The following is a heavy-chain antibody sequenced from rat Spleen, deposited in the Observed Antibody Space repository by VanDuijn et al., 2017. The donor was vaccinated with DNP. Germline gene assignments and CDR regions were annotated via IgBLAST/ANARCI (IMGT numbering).Heavy chain of an antibody. V-gene: IGHV5-7*01. D-gene: IGHD1-4*01. Sequence: EVQLVESGGGLVQPGRSLKLSCAVSRITFSDHNMAWVRQAPKKGLEWVATISYDGSDTYYRDSGKGRFTIPRDNAKSTLYLQMDSLRSEDTATYYCAGRPPPTRGPFDYWGQGVTVTVSS. CDR2: ISYDGSDT. CDR3: AGRPPPTRGPFDY. J-gene: IGHJ2*01. CDR1: RITFSDHN.